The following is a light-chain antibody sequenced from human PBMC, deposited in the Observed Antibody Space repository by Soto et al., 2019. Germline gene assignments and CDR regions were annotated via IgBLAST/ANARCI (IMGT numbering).Light chain of an antibody. CDR3: LQAYDYTRT. V-gene: IGKV1-6*01. J-gene: IGKJ1*01. CDR2: AAS. Sequence: IQLTHSGSSLAASVVYRATTTCRASQSIRSYLNWYQQKTGKAPKLMIYAASSLQTGVSSRFSGSGSGTDFTLTISSLKPEDFATYYCLQAYDYTRTFGQGTKVDIK. CDR1: QSIRSY.